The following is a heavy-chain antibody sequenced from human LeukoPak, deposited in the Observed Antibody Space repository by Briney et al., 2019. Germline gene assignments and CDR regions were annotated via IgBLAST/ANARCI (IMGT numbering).Heavy chain of an antibody. V-gene: IGHV4-4*07. Sequence: SETLSLTCTVSGGSTRSYHWSWIRQPAGKGLEWIGRIYTSGTTNYNPSLKSRVTLSVDTSKNQFSLKLSSVTAADTAVYYCARDWTGSNWFDPWGLGTLVTVSS. D-gene: IGHD3/OR15-3a*01. CDR3: ARDWTGSNWFDP. CDR1: GGSTRSYH. J-gene: IGHJ5*02. CDR2: IYTSGTT.